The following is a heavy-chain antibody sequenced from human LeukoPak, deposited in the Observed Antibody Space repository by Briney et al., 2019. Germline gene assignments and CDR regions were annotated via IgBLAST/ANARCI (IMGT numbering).Heavy chain of an antibody. CDR3: AREGGISTQRGPRGDFDY. CDR1: GYSISSGYY. V-gene: IGHV4-38-2*02. CDR2: IYHSGST. D-gene: IGHD6-13*01. Sequence: SETLSLTCTVSGYSISSGYYWGWIRQPPGKGLEWMGSIYHSGSTYYNPSLKSRVTISVDTSKNQFSLKLSSVTAADTAVYYCAREGGISTQRGPRGDFDYWGQGTLVTVSS. J-gene: IGHJ4*02.